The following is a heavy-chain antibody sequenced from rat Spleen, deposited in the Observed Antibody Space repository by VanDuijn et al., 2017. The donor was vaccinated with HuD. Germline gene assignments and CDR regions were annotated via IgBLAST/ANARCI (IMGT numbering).Heavy chain of an antibody. CDR2: LSSGGGDT. CDR3: ATYTNYYFEH. V-gene: IGHV5S23*01. D-gene: IGHD1-10*01. Sequence: EVQLVESGGGLIQPGRSLKLSCAASGFIFSNFDMAWVRQAPTKGLEWVASLSSGGGDTYYRDSVKGRFTVSRDNGKSTLYLRMDSLRSEDTATYYCATYTNYYFEHWGQGVMVTVSS. CDR1: GFIFSNFD. J-gene: IGHJ2*01.